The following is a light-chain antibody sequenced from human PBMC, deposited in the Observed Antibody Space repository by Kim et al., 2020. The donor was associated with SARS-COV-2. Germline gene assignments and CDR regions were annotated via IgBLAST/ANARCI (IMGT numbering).Light chain of an antibody. J-gene: IGKJ2*01. Sequence: SASVGDRVTFTCQSSQDIKNFLNWFQQKPGEAPKVLIADASNLETGVPSRFSGSGSGTHFTLTISGLQPEDIGVYFCLQYDNLPYTFGQGTKLEI. CDR1: QDIKNF. CDR3: LQYDNLPYT. V-gene: IGKV1-33*01. CDR2: DAS.